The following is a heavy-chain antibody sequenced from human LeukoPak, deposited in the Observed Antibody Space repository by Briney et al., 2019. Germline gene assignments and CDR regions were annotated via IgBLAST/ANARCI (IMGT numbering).Heavy chain of an antibody. J-gene: IGHJ1*01. Sequence: SGGSLRLSCAASGFSFDDNAMYGVRQAPGKGLEWVSLISGDGATTYYADSVKGRFNISRDNSKSSLYLQMNSLRSGDSALYYCAKDNQRGGFQHWGRGTLVTVSS. D-gene: IGHD3-16*01. CDR3: AKDNQRGGFQH. CDR1: GFSFDDNA. V-gene: IGHV3-43*02. CDR2: ISGDGATT.